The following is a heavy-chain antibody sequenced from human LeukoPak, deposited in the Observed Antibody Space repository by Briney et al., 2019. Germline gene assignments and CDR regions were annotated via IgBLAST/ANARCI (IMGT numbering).Heavy chain of an antibody. V-gene: IGHV3-23*01. J-gene: IGHJ6*03. CDR3: AKDIRGLRHHLYYYYYMDV. CDR2: ISGSGGST. D-gene: IGHD4-17*01. CDR1: GFTFSSYA. Sequence: GGSLRLSCAASGFTFSSYAMHWVRQAPGKGLEWVSAISGSGGSTYYADSVKGRFTISRDNSKNTLYLQMNSLRAEDTAVYYCAKDIRGLRHHLYYYYYMDVWGKGTTVTVSS.